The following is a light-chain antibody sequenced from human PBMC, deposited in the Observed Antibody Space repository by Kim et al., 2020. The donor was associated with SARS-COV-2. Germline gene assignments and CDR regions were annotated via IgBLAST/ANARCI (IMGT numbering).Light chain of an antibody. V-gene: IGKV1-6*02. CDR3: LQDYNYPRT. J-gene: IGKJ1*01. Sequence: APCGDRVASTCRASKCIRNDLGWYQQKPGKAPKLLIYASSSLQSGVPSRFSGSGSGTDFTLTISSLQPEDFATYYCLQDYNYPRTFGQGTKVDIK. CDR1: KCIRND. CDR2: ASS.